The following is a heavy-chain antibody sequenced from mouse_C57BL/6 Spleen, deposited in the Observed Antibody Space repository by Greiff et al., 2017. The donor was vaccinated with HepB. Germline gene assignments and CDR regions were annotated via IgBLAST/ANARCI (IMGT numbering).Heavy chain of an antibody. CDR2: IDPTNGNT. Sequence: EVQLVESVAELVRPWASVKLSCTASGFNIKNTYMHWVKQRPEQGLEWIGRIDPTNGNTKYAPKFQGKATITADTSSNTAYLQLSSLTSEDTAIYYCAYGYDGRGDAMDYWGQGTSVTVSS. CDR3: AYGYDGRGDAMDY. V-gene: IGHV14-3*01. D-gene: IGHD2-2*01. J-gene: IGHJ4*01. CDR1: GFNIKNTY.